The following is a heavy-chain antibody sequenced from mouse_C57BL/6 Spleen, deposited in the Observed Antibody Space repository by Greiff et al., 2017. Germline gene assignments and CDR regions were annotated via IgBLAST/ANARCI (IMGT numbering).Heavy chain of an antibody. CDR1: GFTFSSYA. V-gene: IGHV5-4*03. D-gene: IGHD1-1*01. J-gene: IGHJ3*01. Sequence: EVMLVESGGGLVKPGGSLKLSCAASGFTFSSYAMSWVRQTPEKRLEWVATISDGGSYTYYPDNVKGRFTISRDNAKNNLYLQMSHLKSEDTAMXYCARHYYGSSFFFAYWGQGTLVTVSA. CDR3: ARHYYGSSFFFAY. CDR2: ISDGGSYT.